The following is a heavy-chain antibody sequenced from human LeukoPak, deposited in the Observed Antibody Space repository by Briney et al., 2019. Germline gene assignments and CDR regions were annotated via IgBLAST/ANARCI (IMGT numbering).Heavy chain of an antibody. J-gene: IGHJ3*02. V-gene: IGHV1-69*13. Sequence: ASVKVSCKASGGTFSSYAISWVRQAPGQGLEWMGGIIPIFGTANYAQKFQGRVTITADESTSTAYMELSSLRSEDTAVYYCARGTSVPAIVVVALDAFDIWGQGTMVTVSS. CDR2: IIPIFGTA. D-gene: IGHD3-22*01. CDR1: GGTFSSYA. CDR3: ARGTSVPAIVVVALDAFDI.